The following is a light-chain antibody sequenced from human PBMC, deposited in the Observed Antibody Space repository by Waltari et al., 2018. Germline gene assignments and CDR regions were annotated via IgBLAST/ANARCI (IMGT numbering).Light chain of an antibody. Sequence: DIQMTQSPSTLSASVGDTVTITCRASQSVSPWLAWYQQKPGKAPKLLIYQASTLENGAPSRFSGSGSGTEFTLTISSLQPDDFATYYCQQYHSFSVTFGGGTKVEIK. J-gene: IGKJ4*01. CDR1: QSVSPW. CDR2: QAS. CDR3: QQYHSFSVT. V-gene: IGKV1-5*03.